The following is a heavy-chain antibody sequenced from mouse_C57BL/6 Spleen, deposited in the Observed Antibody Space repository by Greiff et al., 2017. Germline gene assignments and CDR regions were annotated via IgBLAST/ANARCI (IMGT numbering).Heavy chain of an antibody. CDR2: IDPETGGT. CDR3: TRFICSGTDY. CDR1: GYTFTDYE. Sequence: QVQLQQSGAELVRPGASVTLSCKASGYTFTDYEMHWVKQTPVHGLEWIGAIDPETGGTAYKQKFKGKVILAADKASSTVYMELRSLTSEDSAVYYCTRFICSGTDYWGQGTTLTVSS. V-gene: IGHV1-15*01. D-gene: IGHD1-2*01. J-gene: IGHJ2*01.